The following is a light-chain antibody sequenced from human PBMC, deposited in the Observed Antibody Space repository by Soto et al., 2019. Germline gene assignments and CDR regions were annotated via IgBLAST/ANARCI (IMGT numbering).Light chain of an antibody. CDR1: QSVSNNY. J-gene: IGKJ5*01. V-gene: IGKV3-20*01. Sequence: IVVAQSPAAVRRAGGERSSRSSRASQSVSNNYLAWYQQKPGQAPRLLIYGASSRATGIPDRFSGSGSGTDFTLTISRLEPEDFAVYYCQQYNNWPPIDFGQGTRLEIK. CDR2: GAS. CDR3: QQYNNWPPID.